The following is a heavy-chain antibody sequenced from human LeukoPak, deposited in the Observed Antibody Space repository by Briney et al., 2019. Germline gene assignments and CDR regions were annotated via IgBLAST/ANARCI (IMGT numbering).Heavy chain of an antibody. J-gene: IGHJ4*02. CDR1: GFTFSSYA. CDR2: ISGSGGST. D-gene: IGHD6-6*01. Sequence: GGSLRLSCAASGFTFSSYAMSWVRQAPGKGLEWVSAISGSGGSTYYADSVKGRFTISRDNSKNTLYLQMSSLRAGDTAVYYCARSRYSGSSSDYWGRGTLVTVSS. V-gene: IGHV3-23*01. CDR3: ARSRYSGSSSDY.